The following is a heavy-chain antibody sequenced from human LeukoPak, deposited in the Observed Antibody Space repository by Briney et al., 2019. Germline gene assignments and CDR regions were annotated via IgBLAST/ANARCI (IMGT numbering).Heavy chain of an antibody. Sequence: PSETLSLLCTVSGGSINSYWSWIRQPAGKGLEGIGRISGSWSIPYHPALQSRLSISIDTSKNQFSLKLSSVTAADTAVDYCAAERIGVVPEGWFDPWGRGTLVTVSS. CDR1: GGSINSY. CDR3: AAERIGVVPEGWFDP. J-gene: IGHJ5*02. D-gene: IGHD2-2*01. CDR2: ISGSWSI. V-gene: IGHV4-4*07.